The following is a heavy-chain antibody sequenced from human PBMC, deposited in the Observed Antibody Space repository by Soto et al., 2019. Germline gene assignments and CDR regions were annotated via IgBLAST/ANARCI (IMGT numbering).Heavy chain of an antibody. CDR2: ISFDGNNQ. CDR1: GLTFRSYG. D-gene: IGHD2-15*01. J-gene: IGHJ3*02. Sequence: QAQLVESGGGLVQPGRSLRLSCAASGLTFRSYGMHWVRQAPGRGPEWVAAISFDGNNQFYSDSLKGRFTISRDNSMHTLYLQMNALRPEDTAVYYCAKGVDNVFDILGQGTLGAVST. V-gene: IGHV3-30*18. CDR3: AKGVDNVFDI.